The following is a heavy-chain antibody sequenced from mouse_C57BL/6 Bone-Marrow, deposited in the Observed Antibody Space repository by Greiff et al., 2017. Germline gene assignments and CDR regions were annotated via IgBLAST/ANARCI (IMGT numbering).Heavy chain of an antibody. CDR1: GFTFSSYG. CDR3: ARLSGNDSVYAMDY. V-gene: IGHV5-6*01. D-gene: IGHD2-2*01. J-gene: IGHJ4*01. Sequence: EVQLQESGGDLVKPGGSLKLSCAASGFTFSSYGMSWVRQTPDKRLEWVATISSGGSYTYYPDSVKGRFTISRDNAKNTLYQQMSKLQSKDTAMYYCARLSGNDSVYAMDYWGQGTSLTVSS. CDR2: ISSGGSYT.